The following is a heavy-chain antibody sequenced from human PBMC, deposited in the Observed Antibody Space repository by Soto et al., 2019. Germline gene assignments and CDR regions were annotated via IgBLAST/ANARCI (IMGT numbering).Heavy chain of an antibody. D-gene: IGHD3-16*02. V-gene: IGHV4-34*01. CDR1: GGSFSGYY. CDR3: ARGRLYDYVWGSYRPRRYYGMDV. CDR2: INHSGST. J-gene: IGHJ6*02. Sequence: SETLSLTCAVYGGSFSGYYWSWIRQPPGKGLEWIGEINHSGSTNYNPSLKSRVTISVDTSKNQFSLKLGSVTAADTAVYYCARGRLYDYVWGSYRPRRYYGMDVWGQGTTVTVSS.